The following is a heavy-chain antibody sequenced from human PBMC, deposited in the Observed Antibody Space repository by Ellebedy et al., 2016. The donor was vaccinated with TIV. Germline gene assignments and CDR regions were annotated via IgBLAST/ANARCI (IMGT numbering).Heavy chain of an antibody. Sequence: GESLKISCAASGFTFSSYAMSWVRQAPGKGLKWVSSISGSGGSTHYADSVRGRFTISRDNSKNTLYLQMNSLRAEDTAVYYCAKPYGSGSYFWAPYNGMDVWGQGTTVTVSS. D-gene: IGHD3-10*01. CDR1: GFTFSSYA. CDR2: ISGSGGST. V-gene: IGHV3-23*01. J-gene: IGHJ6*02. CDR3: AKPYGSGSYFWAPYNGMDV.